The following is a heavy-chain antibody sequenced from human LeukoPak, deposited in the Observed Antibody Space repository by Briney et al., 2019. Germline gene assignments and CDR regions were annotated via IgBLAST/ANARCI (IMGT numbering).Heavy chain of an antibody. D-gene: IGHD2-2*01. J-gene: IGHJ3*02. Sequence: GGSLRLSCAASGFTFSSYSMNWVRQAPGKGLEWVSSISSSSSYIYYADSVKGRFTISRDNAKNSLYLQMNSLRAEDTAVYYCARVASTTTLGAFDIWGQGTMVTVSS. CDR3: ARVASTTTLGAFDI. CDR1: GFTFSSYS. V-gene: IGHV3-21*01. CDR2: ISSSSSYI.